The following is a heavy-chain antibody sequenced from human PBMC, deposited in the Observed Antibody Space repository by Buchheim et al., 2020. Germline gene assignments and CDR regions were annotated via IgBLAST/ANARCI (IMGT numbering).Heavy chain of an antibody. V-gene: IGHV3-21*01. J-gene: IGHJ4*02. Sequence: EVQLVESGGGLVKPGGSLRLSCAASGFIVSGYSMNWVRQAPGKGLEWVSSISSTNAYMHYADSVKGRFTISRDNAKNSLYLQTRSLRAEDTAVYYCARLNRAMALDYWGQG. CDR1: GFIVSGYS. CDR3: ARLNRAMALDY. D-gene: IGHD2/OR15-2a*01. CDR2: ISSTNAYM.